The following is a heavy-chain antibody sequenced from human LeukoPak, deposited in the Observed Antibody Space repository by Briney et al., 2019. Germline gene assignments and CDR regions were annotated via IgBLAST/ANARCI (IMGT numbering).Heavy chain of an antibody. J-gene: IGHJ4*02. D-gene: IGHD1-14*01. V-gene: IGHV2-70*17. Sequence: SGPALVKPTQTLTLTCTFSGFSLSTSGMCVSWIRQPPGKALEWLARIDWDDDKFYSTSLKTRLTISKDTSKTQVVLTMTNMDPVDTATYYCGHRPQTTFDYWGQGTLVTVSS. CDR2: IDWDDDK. CDR3: GHRPQTTFDY. CDR1: GFSLSTSGMC.